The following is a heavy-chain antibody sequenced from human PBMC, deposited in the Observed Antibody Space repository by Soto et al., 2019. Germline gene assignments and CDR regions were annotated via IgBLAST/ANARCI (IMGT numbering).Heavy chain of an antibody. CDR1: GFTFSTFW. D-gene: IGHD3-10*01. J-gene: IGHJ5*02. CDR2: INPDGSST. V-gene: IGHV3-74*03. CDR3: TRDPNYGSGSFDP. Sequence: GGSLGLSCAASGFTFSTFWMHWVRQTPGKELVWVSRINPDGSSTKYADSVRGRFTISRDNAKNTLYLQMNSLRVDDTAMYYCTRDPNYGSGSFDPWGQGTLVTV.